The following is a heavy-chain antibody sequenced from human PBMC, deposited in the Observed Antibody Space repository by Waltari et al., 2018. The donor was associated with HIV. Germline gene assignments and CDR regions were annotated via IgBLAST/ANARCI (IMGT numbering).Heavy chain of an antibody. CDR1: GFTFSSYC. Sequence: EVQLVESGGGSVQPGGSLRLSCAASGFTFSSYCMHWVRQAPGKGLVWVSRINSDGSSTSYADSVKGRFTISRDNAKNTVYLQMNSLRAEDTAVYYCARAGRDGKLPPDYWGQGTLVTVSS. CDR3: ARAGRDGKLPPDY. J-gene: IGHJ4*02. V-gene: IGHV3-74*01. CDR2: INSDGSST. D-gene: IGHD1-26*01.